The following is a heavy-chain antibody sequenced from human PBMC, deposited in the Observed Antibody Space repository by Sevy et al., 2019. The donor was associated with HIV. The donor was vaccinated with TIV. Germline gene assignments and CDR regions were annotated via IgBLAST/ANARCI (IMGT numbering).Heavy chain of an antibody. D-gene: IGHD3-16*01. Sequence: GQSLKISCAASGFTFSSYGMHWVRQAPGKGLQWAAVIWVDRINNYDSDSVRGRFTISRDNSKNTLYLQMNSLRVDDTAVYYCATQRGPFDAFDVWGQGTMVTVSS. CDR3: ATQRGPFDAFDV. CDR2: IWVDRINN. J-gene: IGHJ3*01. CDR1: GFTFSSYG. V-gene: IGHV3-33*01.